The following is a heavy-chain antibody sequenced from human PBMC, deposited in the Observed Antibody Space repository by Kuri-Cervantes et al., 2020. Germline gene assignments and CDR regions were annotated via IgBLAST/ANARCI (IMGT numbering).Heavy chain of an antibody. J-gene: IGHJ4*02. CDR2: INHSGST. D-gene: IGHD6-19*01. CDR1: GGSISSYY. V-gene: IGHV4-34*01. Sequence: SETLSLTCTVSGGSISSYYRSWIRQPPGKGLEWIGEINHSGSTNYNPSLKSRVTISVDTSKNQFSLKLSSVTAADTAVYYCARGQGKRSSSGWASMGYWGQGTLVTVSS. CDR3: ARGQGKRSSSGWASMGY.